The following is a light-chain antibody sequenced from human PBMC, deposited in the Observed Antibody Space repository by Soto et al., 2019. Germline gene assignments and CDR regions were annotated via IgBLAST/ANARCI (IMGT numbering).Light chain of an antibody. CDR1: SSNIGSNS. CDR2: STS. CDR3: AAWDDSLNGLYV. V-gene: IGLV1-44*01. J-gene: IGLJ1*01. Sequence: QSVLTQPPSASGTPGQTVTISCSGSSSNIGSNSVNWYQQLPGTAPKLLVYSTSQRPSGVPDRFSGSKSGTSASLAISALQSEDEADYFCAAWDDSLNGLYVFGTGTKLTVL.